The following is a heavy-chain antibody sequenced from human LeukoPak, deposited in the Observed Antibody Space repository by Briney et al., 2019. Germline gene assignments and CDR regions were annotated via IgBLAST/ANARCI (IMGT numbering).Heavy chain of an antibody. CDR3: ARGSSLHIMEAFDI. CDR1: GYTFTSYG. Sequence: ASVKVSCKASGYTFTSYGISWVRQAPGQGLEWMGWISAYNGNTNYAQKLQGRVTMTTDTSTSTAYMGLRSLRSDDTAVYYCARGSSLHIMEAFDIWGQGTMVTVSS. CDR2: ISAYNGNT. V-gene: IGHV1-18*01. J-gene: IGHJ3*02. D-gene: IGHD2-21*01.